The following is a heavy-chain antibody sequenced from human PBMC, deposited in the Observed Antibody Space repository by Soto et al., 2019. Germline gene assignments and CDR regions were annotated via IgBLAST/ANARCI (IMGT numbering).Heavy chain of an antibody. Sequence: ASVKVSCKASGYTFTSYGISWVRQAPGQGLEWMGWISAYNGSTNYAQKLQGRVTMTTDTSTSTAYMELRSLRSDDTAVYYCASSSRYSSGWYFDYRGQGTLVTVSS. V-gene: IGHV1-18*01. J-gene: IGHJ4*02. CDR2: ISAYNGST. CDR1: GYTFTSYG. CDR3: ASSSRYSSGWYFDY. D-gene: IGHD6-19*01.